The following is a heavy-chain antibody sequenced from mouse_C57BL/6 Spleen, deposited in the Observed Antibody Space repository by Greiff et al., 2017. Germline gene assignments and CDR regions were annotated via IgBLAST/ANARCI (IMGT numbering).Heavy chain of an antibody. D-gene: IGHD1-1*01. V-gene: IGHV5-17*01. CDR3: ARKHYGSSYNYAMDY. CDR1: GFTFSDYG. J-gene: IGHJ4*01. CDR2: ISSGSSTI. Sequence: EVKLVESGGGLVKPGGSLKLSCAASGFTFSDYGMHWVRQAPEKGLEWVAYISSGSSTIDYADTVKGRFTISRDNAKNTLFLQMTSLRSEDTAMYYCARKHYGSSYNYAMDYWGQGTSVTVSS.